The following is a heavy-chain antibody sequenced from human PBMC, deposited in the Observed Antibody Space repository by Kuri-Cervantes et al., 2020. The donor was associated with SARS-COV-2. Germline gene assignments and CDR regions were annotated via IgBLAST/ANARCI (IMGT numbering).Heavy chain of an antibody. J-gene: IGHJ3*02. CDR2: IYTSGST. CDR3: ARVGPAAEGAFDI. D-gene: IGHD6-13*01. Sequence: GSLRLSCTVSGGSISSYYWSWIRQPAGKGLEWIGRIYTSGSTNYNPSLKSRVTMSVDTSKNQFSLKLSSVTAADTAVYYCARVGPAAEGAFDIWGQGTMVTVSS. CDR1: GGSISSYY. V-gene: IGHV4-4*07.